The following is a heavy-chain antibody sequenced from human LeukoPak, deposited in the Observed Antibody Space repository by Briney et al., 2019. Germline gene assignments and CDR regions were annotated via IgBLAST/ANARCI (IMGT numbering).Heavy chain of an antibody. V-gene: IGHV3-30-3*01. CDR3: AKASCSSTSCYGTLRGHTDY. J-gene: IGHJ4*02. D-gene: IGHD2-2*01. CDR2: ISYDGSNK. Sequence: GRSLRLSCAASGFTFSSYAMHWVRQAPGKGLEWVAVISYDGSNKYYADSVKGRFTISRDNSKNTLYLQMNSLRAEDTAVYYCAKASCSSTSCYGTLRGHTDYWGQGTLVTVSS. CDR1: GFTFSSYA.